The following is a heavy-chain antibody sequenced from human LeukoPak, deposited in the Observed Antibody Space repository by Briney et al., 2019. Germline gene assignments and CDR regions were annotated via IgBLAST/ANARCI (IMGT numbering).Heavy chain of an antibody. CDR3: AKEGSGWYKKLDY. D-gene: IGHD6-19*01. J-gene: IGHJ4*02. V-gene: IGHV3-33*06. CDR2: IWYDGSNK. Sequence: GRSLRLSCAASGFTFSSYGMHWVRQAPGKGLEWVAVIWYDGSNKYYADSVKGRFTISRDNSKNTLYLQMNSLRAEDTAVYYCAKEGSGWYKKLDYWGQGTLVTVSS. CDR1: GFTFSSYG.